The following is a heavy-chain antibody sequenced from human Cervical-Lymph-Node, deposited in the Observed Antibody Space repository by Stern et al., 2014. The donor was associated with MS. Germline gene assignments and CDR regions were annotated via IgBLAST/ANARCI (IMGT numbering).Heavy chain of an antibody. J-gene: IGHJ6*02. CDR3: ARGDLKEGLVRDMDV. CDR2: LIPIFGKA. V-gene: IGHV1-69*01. Sequence: QVQLVESGAEVKKPGSSVKVSCKASGGTFSSYAISWVRQAPVQVLEWMGGLIPIFGKATNAQKSQGRVTITADEFTDRDHTEPSSLRSEDTAVYYCARGDLKEGLVRDMDVWGQGTTVTVSS. CDR1: GGTFSSYA. D-gene: IGHD6-13*01.